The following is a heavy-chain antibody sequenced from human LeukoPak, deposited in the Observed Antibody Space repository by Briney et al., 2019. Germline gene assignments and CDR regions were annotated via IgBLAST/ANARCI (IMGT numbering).Heavy chain of an antibody. J-gene: IGHJ4*02. Sequence: GGSLRLSCAASGFTFSGYGINWVRQAPGKGLEWVSYISSSSSTRYYADSVEGRFTISRDTAKNSLYLQMNSLRDEDTAVYYCAGPGIGLPNYFGYWGQGTLVTVSS. CDR2: ISSSSSTR. V-gene: IGHV3-48*02. D-gene: IGHD6-13*01. CDR1: GFTFSGYG. CDR3: AGPGIGLPNYFGY.